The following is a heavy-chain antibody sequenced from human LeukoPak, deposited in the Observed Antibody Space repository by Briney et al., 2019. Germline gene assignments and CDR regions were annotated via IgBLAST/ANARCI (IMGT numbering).Heavy chain of an antibody. D-gene: IGHD5-18*01. Sequence: SETLSLTCAVYGGSLSGYYWSWIRQPPGKGLEWIGEINHSGSTNYNPSLKSRVTISVDTSKNQFSLKLSSVTAADTAVYYCACLSGYSYGYSAYYFDYWGQGTLVTVSS. CDR1: GGSLSGYY. CDR3: ACLSGYSYGYSAYYFDY. V-gene: IGHV4-34*01. CDR2: INHSGST. J-gene: IGHJ4*02.